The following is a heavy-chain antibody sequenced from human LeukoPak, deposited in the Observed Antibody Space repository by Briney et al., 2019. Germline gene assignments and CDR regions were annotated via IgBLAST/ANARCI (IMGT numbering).Heavy chain of an antibody. Sequence: AGGSLRLSCAASGFTFSSYAMSWVRQAPGKGLEWVSAISGSGGSTYYADSVKGRFTISRDNSKNTLYLQMNSLRAEDTAVYYCAKAGAKRSIVGAPGVLDYWGQGTLVTVSS. D-gene: IGHD1-26*01. CDR1: GFTFSSYA. CDR2: ISGSGGST. J-gene: IGHJ4*02. CDR3: AKAGAKRSIVGAPGVLDY. V-gene: IGHV3-23*01.